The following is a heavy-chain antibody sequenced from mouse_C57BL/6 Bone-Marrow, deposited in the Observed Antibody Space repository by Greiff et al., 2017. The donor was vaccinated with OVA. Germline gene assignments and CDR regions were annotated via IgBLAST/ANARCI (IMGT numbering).Heavy chain of an antibody. D-gene: IGHD2-3*01. Sequence: QVQLQQPGAELVKPGASVKMSCKASGYTFTSYWITWVKQRPGQGLEWIGDIYPGSGSTNYNEKFKSKATLTVDTSSSTAYMQLSSLTSEDTAVYYCARSLYDGYYVAFAYWGQGTLVTVSA. CDR2: IYPGSGST. V-gene: IGHV1-55*01. CDR3: ARSLYDGYYVAFAY. CDR1: GYTFTSYW. J-gene: IGHJ3*01.